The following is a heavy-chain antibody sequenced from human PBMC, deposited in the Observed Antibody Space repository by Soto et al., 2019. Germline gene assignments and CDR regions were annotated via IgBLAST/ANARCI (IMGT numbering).Heavy chain of an antibody. CDR2: INSDGSST. V-gene: IGHV3-74*01. Sequence: EVQLVESGGGLVQPGGSLRLSCAASGFTFSSYWMHWVRQAPGKGLVWVSRINSDGSSTYYADSVKGRFTISRENAKTTLYLQMNSPRAEDTAVYYCATAVPFVYWCQGTLVTVSS. J-gene: IGHJ4*02. CDR1: GFTFSSYW. D-gene: IGHD2-2*01. CDR3: ATAVPFVY.